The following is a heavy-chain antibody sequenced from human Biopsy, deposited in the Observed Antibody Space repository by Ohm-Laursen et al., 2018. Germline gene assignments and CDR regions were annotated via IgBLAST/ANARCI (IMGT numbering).Heavy chain of an antibody. CDR1: TGTFTRYG. CDR3: AREAIGYQLPCDD. Sequence: SVKVSCKAPTGTFTRYGIIWVRQAPGQGLERMGGIIPILRTTAYAQTFLGRVTITADSPTSTVDMELTSLTSDDTAVYFCAREAIGYQLPCDDWGQGTLVTVSS. CDR2: IIPILRTT. V-gene: IGHV1-69*10. D-gene: IGHD2-2*01. J-gene: IGHJ4*02.